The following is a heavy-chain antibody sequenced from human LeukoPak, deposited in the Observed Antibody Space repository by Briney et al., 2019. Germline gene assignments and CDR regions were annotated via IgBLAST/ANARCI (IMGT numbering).Heavy chain of an antibody. V-gene: IGHV4-34*01. CDR2: INHSGST. J-gene: IGHJ4*02. CDR1: GGSLSGYY. CDR3: ARGPYYDSSGYFIY. D-gene: IGHD3-22*01. Sequence: SETLSLTCAVYGGSLSGYYWNWIRQPPGKGLEWIGEINHSGSTNYNPSLKSRVTISVDTSKNQFSLKLSSVTAADTAVYYCARGPYYDSSGYFIYWGQGTLVTVSS.